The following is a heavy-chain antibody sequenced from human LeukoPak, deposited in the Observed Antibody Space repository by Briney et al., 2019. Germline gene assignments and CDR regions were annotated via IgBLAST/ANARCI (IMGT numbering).Heavy chain of an antibody. V-gene: IGHV1-2*02. CDR1: GYTFTDSY. Sequence: ASVKVSCKASGYTFTDSYIHWMRQAPGQGLEWMGSINPTSGGANYAQKFQGRVTMTRDRSVTTAYMELSRLTSDDTAVYYCAKFSLAMTTVRLNYFDYWGQGTLVTVSS. J-gene: IGHJ4*02. CDR2: INPTSGGA. CDR3: AKFSLAMTTVRLNYFDY. D-gene: IGHD4-11*01.